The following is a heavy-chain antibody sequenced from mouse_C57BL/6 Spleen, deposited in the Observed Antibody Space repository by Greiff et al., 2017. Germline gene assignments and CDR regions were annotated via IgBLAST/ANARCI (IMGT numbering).Heavy chain of an antibody. Sequence: QVQLQQPGAELVMPGASVKLSCKASGYTFTSYWMHWVKQRPGQGLEWIGEIDPSDSYTNYNQKFKGKSTLTVDKSSSTAYMQISSLTSEDSAVYYCARSATTVVEGAMDYWGQGTSVTVSS. CDR1: GYTFTSYW. J-gene: IGHJ4*01. CDR2: IDPSDSYT. D-gene: IGHD1-1*01. CDR3: ARSATTVVEGAMDY. V-gene: IGHV1-69*01.